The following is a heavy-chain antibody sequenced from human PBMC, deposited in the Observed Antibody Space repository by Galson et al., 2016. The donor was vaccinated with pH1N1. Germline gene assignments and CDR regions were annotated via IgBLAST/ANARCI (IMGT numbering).Heavy chain of an antibody. V-gene: IGHV3-30*04. J-gene: IGHJ4*02. CDR1: RFTFTSYA. D-gene: IGHD5-12*01. Sequence: SLRLSCAASRFTFTSYAMHWVRQAPGKGLKWVAVILYDGTNEYYADSVKGRFTISRDKTQSTVYLQMNSLRTEDTAVYYCARDSEYSGHEGFHWAQGTLVIVSS. CDR3: ARDSEYSGHEGFH. CDR2: ILYDGTNE.